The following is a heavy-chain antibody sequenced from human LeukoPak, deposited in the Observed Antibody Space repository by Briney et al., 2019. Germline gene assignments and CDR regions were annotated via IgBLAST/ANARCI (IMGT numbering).Heavy chain of an antibody. CDR1: GFSLRSSE. D-gene: IGHD5-12*01. Sequence: GGSLRLSCAASGFSLRSSEMNWVRQAPGKGPEWVAHINSADNVEYYTDSVRGRFTISRDNAKNSLYLQMNSPRGDDTALYYCARGGATRLDLWGQGSLVTVSS. V-gene: IGHV3-48*03. J-gene: IGHJ5*02. CDR2: INSADNVE. CDR3: ARGGATRLDL.